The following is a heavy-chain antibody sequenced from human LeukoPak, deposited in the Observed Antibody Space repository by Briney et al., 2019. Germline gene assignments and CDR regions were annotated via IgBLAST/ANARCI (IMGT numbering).Heavy chain of an antibody. D-gene: IGHD6-13*01. CDR3: ARRIAAADAFDY. Sequence: SETLSLTCAVYGGSFSGYYWSWIRQPPGKGLEWIGEINHSGSTNYNPSLKSRVIISVDTSKNQFSLKVSSVTAADTAVYYCARRIAAADAFDYWGQGTLVTVSS. V-gene: IGHV4-34*01. CDR1: GGSFSGYY. CDR2: INHSGST. J-gene: IGHJ4*02.